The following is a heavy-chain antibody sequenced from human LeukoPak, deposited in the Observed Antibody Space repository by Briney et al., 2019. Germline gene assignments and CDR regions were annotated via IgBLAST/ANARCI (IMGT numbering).Heavy chain of an antibody. CDR3: VRELPPVVQYYFDY. D-gene: IGHD3-22*01. J-gene: IGHJ4*02. Sequence: PGRSLRLSCVASGFTLCDYGMRWVRPDPGKGLEWVADIWYDGRNKYYADSVKGRFTISRDNSRNKLYLQMNSLRAEDTAVYYCVRELPPVVQYYFDYWGPGTLVTVSS. CDR1: GFTLCDYG. V-gene: IGHV3-33*01. CDR2: IWYDGRNK.